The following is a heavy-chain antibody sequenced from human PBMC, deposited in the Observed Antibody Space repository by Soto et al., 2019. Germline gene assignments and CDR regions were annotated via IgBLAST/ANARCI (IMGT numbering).Heavy chain of an antibody. CDR2: INPNSGGT. D-gene: IGHD4-4*01. J-gene: IGHJ6*02. Sequence: AASVKVSCKASGYTFTGYYMHWVRQAPGQGLEWMRWINPNSGGTNYAQKFQGRVTMTRDTSISTAYMELSRLRSDDTAVYYCARDGTVTTNYYYYYGMDVWGQGTTVTVSS. CDR1: GYTFTGYY. CDR3: ARDGTVTTNYYYYYGMDV. V-gene: IGHV1-2*02.